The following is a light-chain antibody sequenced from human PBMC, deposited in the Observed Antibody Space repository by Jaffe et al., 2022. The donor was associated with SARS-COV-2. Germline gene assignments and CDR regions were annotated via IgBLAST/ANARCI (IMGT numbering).Light chain of an antibody. CDR1: QTVTKNY. J-gene: IGKJ4*01. CDR2: DAS. V-gene: IGKV3-20*01. Sequence: EIVLTQSPGTLSLSPGERATLSCRASQTVTKNYLAWYQQKPGQAPRLLIDDASNRATGIPDRFSGSGSGTDFTLTISRLEPEDFAMYFCQQCAHLPLTFGGGTKVEIK. CDR3: QQCAHLPLT.